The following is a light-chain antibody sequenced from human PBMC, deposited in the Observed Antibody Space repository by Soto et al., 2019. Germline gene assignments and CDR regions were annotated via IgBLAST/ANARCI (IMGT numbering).Light chain of an antibody. V-gene: IGLV2-8*01. Sequence: QSALTQPPSASGSPGQSVTISCTXTXSDVXGYNYVSWYQQHPGKAPKLMIYEVSKRPSGVPDRFSGSKSGNTASLTVSGLQAEDEADYYCNSYAGSNNWVFGGGTKLTVL. J-gene: IGLJ3*02. CDR2: EVS. CDR3: NSYAGSNNWV. CDR1: XSDVXGYNY.